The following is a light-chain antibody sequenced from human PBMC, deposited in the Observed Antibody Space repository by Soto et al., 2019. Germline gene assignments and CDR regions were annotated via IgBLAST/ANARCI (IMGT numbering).Light chain of an antibody. V-gene: IGKV3D-20*01. CDR2: DAS. J-gene: IGKJ2*01. CDR1: QRINDNY. CDR3: QQYSNLPPNT. Sequence: ETVLTQSPATLSLSPGDRATLSCGASQRINDNYLAWYHQKPGLAPRLLIYDASTRAPGIPDRFSGSGSGADFTLTISRLEPEDFAVYYCQQYSNLPPNTFGQGTKLEIK.